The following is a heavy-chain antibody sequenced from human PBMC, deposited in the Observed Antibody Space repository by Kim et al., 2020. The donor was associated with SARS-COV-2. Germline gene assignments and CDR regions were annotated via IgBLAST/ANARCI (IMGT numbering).Heavy chain of an antibody. D-gene: IGHD6-13*01. Sequence: YAQKFQGRVTMTEDTSTDTAYMELSSLRSEDTAVYYCATDSIIAAAGGDYWGQGTLVTVSS. J-gene: IGHJ4*02. V-gene: IGHV1-24*01. CDR3: ATDSIIAAAGGDY.